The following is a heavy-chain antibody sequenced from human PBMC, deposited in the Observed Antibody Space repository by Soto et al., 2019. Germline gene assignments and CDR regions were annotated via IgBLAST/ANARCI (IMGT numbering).Heavy chain of an antibody. V-gene: IGHV4-59*01. CDR2: IYYSGST. J-gene: IGHJ4*02. CDR1: GGSINGYY. D-gene: IGHD3-9*01. CDR3: ARESKGSNGLTDY. Sequence: PSETLSLTCTVSGGSINGYYWTWIRQPPGKGLEWIGFIYYSGSTNYNPSLQSRVTISLDTYKNQFSLNLSSVTAADTAMYYCARESKGSNGLTDYWGQGALVTVYS.